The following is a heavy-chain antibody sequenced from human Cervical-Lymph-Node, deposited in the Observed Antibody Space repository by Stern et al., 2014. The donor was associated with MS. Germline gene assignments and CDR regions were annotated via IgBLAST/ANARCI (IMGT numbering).Heavy chain of an antibody. Sequence: QLQLQESGPGLVKPSETLSLSCTVSRGSISSSSYYWGWIRQPPGKGLEWIGTIYFSGSTFYNPSLKSRVTIFLDTPKNQIPRKLGSVTAADTAVYYCARPDALRRGHGSSWDFDSWGQGTLVTVSS. CDR1: RGSISSSSYY. J-gene: IGHJ4*02. V-gene: IGHV4-39*01. CDR2: IYFSGST. D-gene: IGHD6-13*01. CDR3: ARPDALRRGHGSSWDFDS.